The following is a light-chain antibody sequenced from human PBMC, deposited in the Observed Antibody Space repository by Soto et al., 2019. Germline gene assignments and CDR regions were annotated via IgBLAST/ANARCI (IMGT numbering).Light chain of an antibody. CDR3: QHYNSYSEA. CDR1: QTISSW. V-gene: IGKV1-5*03. CDR2: KAS. Sequence: DIQMTQSPSTLSGSVGDRVTITCRASQTISSWLAWYQQKPGKAPKLLIYKASTLKSGVPSRFSGSGPGTEFTLTISSLQPDDFATYYCQHYNSYSEAFGQGTKVEL. J-gene: IGKJ1*01.